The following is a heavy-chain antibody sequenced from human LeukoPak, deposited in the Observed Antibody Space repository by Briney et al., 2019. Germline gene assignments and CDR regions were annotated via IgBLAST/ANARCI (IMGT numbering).Heavy chain of an antibody. D-gene: IGHD3-3*01. V-gene: IGHV3-23*01. Sequence: PGGSLRLSCAASGFTFNNYAMSWVRQAPGKGLEWVSAISGSGGSTYYADSVKGRFTISRDNSKNTLYLQMNSLRAEDTAVYYCATTIFGVVGGIILDYWGQGTLVTVSS. CDR1: GFTFNNYA. CDR2: ISGSGGST. CDR3: ATTIFGVVGGIILDY. J-gene: IGHJ4*02.